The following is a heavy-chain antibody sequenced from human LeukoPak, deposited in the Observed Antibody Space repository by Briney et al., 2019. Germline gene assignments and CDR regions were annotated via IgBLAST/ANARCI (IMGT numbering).Heavy chain of an antibody. J-gene: IGHJ4*02. CDR3: ARDLGYSYGWYYFDY. Sequence: ASVKVSCKASGYTFTGYYMHWVRQAPGQGLEWMGWINPNSGGTNYAQKFQGRVTMTRDTSISTAYMELSRLRSGDTAVYYCARDLGYSYGWYYFDYWGQGTLVTVSS. V-gene: IGHV1-2*02. D-gene: IGHD5-18*01. CDR2: INPNSGGT. CDR1: GYTFTGYY.